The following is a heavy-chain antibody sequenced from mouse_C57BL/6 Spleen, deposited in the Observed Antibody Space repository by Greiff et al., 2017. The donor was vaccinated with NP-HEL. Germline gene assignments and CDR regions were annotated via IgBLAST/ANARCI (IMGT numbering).Heavy chain of an antibody. D-gene: IGHD1-1*01. CDR1: GFTFSNYW. V-gene: IGHV6-3*01. CDR3: TRYGSSLDY. J-gene: IGHJ2*01. CDR2: IRLKSDNYAT. Sequence: EVKLMESGGGLVQPGGSMKLSCVASGFTFSNYWMNWVRQSPEKGLEWVAQIRLKSDNYATHYAESVKGRFTISRDDSKSSVYLQMNNLRAEDTGIYYCTRYGSSLDYWGQGTTLTVSS.